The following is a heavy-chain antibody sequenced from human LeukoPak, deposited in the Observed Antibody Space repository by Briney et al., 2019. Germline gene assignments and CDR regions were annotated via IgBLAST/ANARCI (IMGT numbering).Heavy chain of an antibody. CDR3: AKRDDSGGNLVDL. J-gene: IGHJ4*02. D-gene: IGHD3-22*01. CDR1: GGSIRSGSHY. V-gene: IGHV4-39*02. Sequence: SETLSLTCTVSGGSIRSGSHYWAWIQQPPGKGLEWIGSIYYSGSTYYNPSLENRVTISIDTSKNHFSLKLSSLSAADTSVYYCAKRDDSGGNLVDLWGQGTLVTVS. CDR2: IYYSGST.